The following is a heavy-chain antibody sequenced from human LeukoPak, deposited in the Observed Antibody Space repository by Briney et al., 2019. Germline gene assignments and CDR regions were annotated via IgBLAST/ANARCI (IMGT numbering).Heavy chain of an antibody. CDR1: GYTFTGYY. CDR2: INPNSGGT. D-gene: IGHD2-2*02. CDR3: ARAPFVVVPAAIRLRYYYYGMDV. Sequence: ASVKVSCKASGYTFTGYYMHWVRQAPGQGLEWMGWINPNSGGTNYAQKFQGRVTMTRDTSISTAYMELSRLRSDETAVYYCARAPFVVVPAAIRLRYYYYGMDVWGQGTTVTVSS. J-gene: IGHJ6*02. V-gene: IGHV1-2*02.